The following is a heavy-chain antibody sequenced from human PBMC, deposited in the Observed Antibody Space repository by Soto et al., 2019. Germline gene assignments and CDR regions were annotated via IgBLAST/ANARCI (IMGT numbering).Heavy chain of an antibody. J-gene: IGHJ4*02. Sequence: PSETLSLTCTVSGGSISSYYWSWIRQPPGKGLEWIGYIYYSGSTNYNPSLKSRVTISVDTSKNQFSLKLSSVTAADTAVYYCARLPKPHSSSWYEDYWGQGTLVTGSS. CDR2: IYYSGST. D-gene: IGHD6-13*01. CDR1: GGSISSYY. CDR3: ARLPKPHSSSWYEDY. V-gene: IGHV4-59*08.